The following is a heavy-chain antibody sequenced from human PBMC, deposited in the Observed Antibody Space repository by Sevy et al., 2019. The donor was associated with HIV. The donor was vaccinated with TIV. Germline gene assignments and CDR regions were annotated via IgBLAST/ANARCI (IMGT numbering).Heavy chain of an antibody. CDR2: ISGSGGSGDKT. Sequence: GGSLRLSCAASEFTFSRYAMNWVRQAPGKGLEWVSGISGSGGSGDKTNYADSVKGRFTISRDDSKNSLYLQLNSLRAEDTAIYYCARKYDSSGYFDYWGQGTLVTVSS. CDR1: EFTFSRYA. J-gene: IGHJ4*02. D-gene: IGHD3-22*01. V-gene: IGHV3-23*01. CDR3: ARKYDSSGYFDY.